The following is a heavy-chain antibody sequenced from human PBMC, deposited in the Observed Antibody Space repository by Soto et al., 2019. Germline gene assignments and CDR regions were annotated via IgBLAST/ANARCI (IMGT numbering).Heavy chain of an antibody. CDR3: ARGESYVPFDAFDI. J-gene: IGHJ3*02. D-gene: IGHD3-10*02. Sequence: ASVKVSCKASGYTFTSYGISWVRQAPGQGLEWMGWISAYNGNTNYAQKLQGRVTMTTDTSTSTAYMELRSLRSDDTAVYYCARGESYVPFDAFDIWSQGTMVTVSS. CDR2: ISAYNGNT. V-gene: IGHV1-18*01. CDR1: GYTFTSYG.